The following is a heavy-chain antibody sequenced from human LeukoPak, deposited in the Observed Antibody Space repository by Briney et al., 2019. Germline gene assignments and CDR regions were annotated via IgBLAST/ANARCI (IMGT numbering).Heavy chain of an antibody. CDR2: IYPSGST. J-gene: IGHJ3*02. D-gene: IGHD1-26*01. CDR3: ARDQGGGRHARVAFDI. V-gene: IGHV4-4*02. CDR1: GFTFNNYAM. Sequence: GSLRLSCAASGFTFNNYAMSWVRQPPGKGLEWIGEIYPSGSTNYNPSLKSRVTVSVDKSKNQFSLRLTSVTAADTAVYYCARDQGGGRHARVAFDIWGQGTMVTVSS.